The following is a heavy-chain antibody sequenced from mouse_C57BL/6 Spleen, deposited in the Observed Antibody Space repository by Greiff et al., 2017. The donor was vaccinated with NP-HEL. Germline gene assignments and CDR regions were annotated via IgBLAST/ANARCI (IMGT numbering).Heavy chain of an antibody. CDR2: IHPNSGST. V-gene: IGHV1-64*01. CDR1: GYTFTSYW. CDR3: ARNYGSSYGDWFAY. Sequence: QVQLQQPGAELVKPGASVKLSCKASGYTFTSYWMHWVKQRPGQGLEWIGMIHPNSGSTNYNEKFQSKATLTVDKSSSTAYMQLSSLTSEDSAVYYCARNYGSSYGDWFAYWGQGTLVTVSA. D-gene: IGHD1-1*01. J-gene: IGHJ3*01.